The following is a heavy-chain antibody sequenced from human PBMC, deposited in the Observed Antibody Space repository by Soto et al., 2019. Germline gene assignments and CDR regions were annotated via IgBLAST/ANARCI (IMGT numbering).Heavy chain of an antibody. D-gene: IGHD2-2*02. J-gene: IGHJ4*02. V-gene: IGHV1-18*01. Sequence: AASVKVSCKASGYTFTSYGISWVRQAPGQGLEWMGWISAYNGNTNYAQKLQGRVTMTTDTSTSTAYMELRSLRSDDTAVYYCARRSYCSSTSCYIFDYWGQGTLVTVSS. CDR3: ARRSYCSSTSCYIFDY. CDR2: ISAYNGNT. CDR1: GYTFTSYG.